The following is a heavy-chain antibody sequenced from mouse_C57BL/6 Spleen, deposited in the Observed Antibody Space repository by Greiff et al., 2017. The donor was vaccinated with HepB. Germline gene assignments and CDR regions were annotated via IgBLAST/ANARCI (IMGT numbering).Heavy chain of an antibody. CDR1: GYAFSSSW. D-gene: IGHD2-5*01. CDR2: IYPGDGDT. CDR3: AGGTYSNYSAWFAY. Sequence: VQLQQSGPELVKPGASVKISCKASGYAFSSSWMNWVKQRPGKGLEWIGRIYPGDGDTNYNGKFKGKATLTADKSSSTAYMQLSSLTSEDSAVYFCAGGTYSNYSAWFAYWGQGTLVTVSA. V-gene: IGHV1-82*01. J-gene: IGHJ3*01.